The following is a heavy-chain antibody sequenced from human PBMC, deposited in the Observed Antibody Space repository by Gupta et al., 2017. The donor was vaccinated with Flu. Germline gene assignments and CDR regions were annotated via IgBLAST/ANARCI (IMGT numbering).Heavy chain of an antibody. D-gene: IGHD3-10*01. CDR3: AKSSAGSGNYGSFDN. CDR2: INSGGGT. J-gene: IGHJ4*02. V-gene: IGHV3-23*01. Sequence: QAPGKGLEWVSAINSGGGTTNADSGKGRFTISRENSKNALYLQMNSLRAEDTAVYYCAKSSAGSGNYGSFDNWGQGTLVTVS.